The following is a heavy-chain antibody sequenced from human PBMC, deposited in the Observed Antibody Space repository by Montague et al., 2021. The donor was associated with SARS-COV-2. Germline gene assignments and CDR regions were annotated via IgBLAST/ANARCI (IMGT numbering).Heavy chain of an antibody. V-gene: IGHV6-1*01. D-gene: IGHD3-10*01. Sequence: CAISGDSVSRNSAAWNWIRQSPSRGLEWLGRTYYRSKWYNDYAVSVKSRITINPDTSKNQISLQLNSVTAADTAVYYCARHGPNDYYHSRYFDLWGRGTLVTVSS. CDR3: ARHGPNDYYHSRYFDL. J-gene: IGHJ2*01. CDR1: GDSVSRNSAA. CDR2: TYYRSKWYN.